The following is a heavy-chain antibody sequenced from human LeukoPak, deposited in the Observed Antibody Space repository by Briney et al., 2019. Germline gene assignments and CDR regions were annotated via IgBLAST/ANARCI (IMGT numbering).Heavy chain of an antibody. J-gene: IGHJ4*02. V-gene: IGHV1-2*02. CDR1: GYTFTGYY. CDR2: ISPNSGGT. Sequence: ASVKVSCKASGYTFTGYYMHWVRQAPGQGLEWMGWISPNSGGTNYAQKFQGRVTMTRDTSISTAYMELSRLRSDDTAVYYCASGAVYTAMVPDPLDYWGQGTLVTVSS. D-gene: IGHD5-18*01. CDR3: ASGAVYTAMVPDPLDY.